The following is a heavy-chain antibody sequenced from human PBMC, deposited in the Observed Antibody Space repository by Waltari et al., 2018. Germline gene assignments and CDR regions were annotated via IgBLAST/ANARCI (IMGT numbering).Heavy chain of an antibody. CDR3: ARDLPETPAPYYYYGMDV. V-gene: IGHV3-21*01. CDR2: ISSSSSYI. CDR1: GFTFSSYS. J-gene: IGHJ6*02. Sequence: EVQLVESGGGLVKPGGSLRLSCAASGFTFSSYSMNWVRQAPGKGLEWVSSISSSSSYIDYANSVKGRFTISRDNAKNSLYLKMNSLRAEDTAVYYCARDLPETPAPYYYYGMDVWGQGTTVTVSS.